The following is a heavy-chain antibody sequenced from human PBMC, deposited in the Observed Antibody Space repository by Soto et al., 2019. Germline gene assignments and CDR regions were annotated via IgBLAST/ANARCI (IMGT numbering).Heavy chain of an antibody. CDR1: GGSISSYY. CDR2: IYYSGST. D-gene: IGHD5-18*01. V-gene: IGHV4-59*05. J-gene: IGHJ5*02. CDR3: AKEEGHVDTAFFDP. Sequence: SETLSLTCTVSGGSISSYYWSWIRQPPGKGLEWIGSIYYSGSTYYNPSLRSRVTISVDTSKNQFSLKLGSVTAADTAVYYCAKEEGHVDTAFFDPWGQGTLVTVSS.